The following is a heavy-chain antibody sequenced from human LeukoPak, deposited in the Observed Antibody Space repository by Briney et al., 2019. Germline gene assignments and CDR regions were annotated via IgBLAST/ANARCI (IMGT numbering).Heavy chain of an antibody. Sequence: SETLSLTCTVSGGSISSGSYYWSWIRQPAGKGLEWIGRIYTSGSTNYNPSLKSRVTIPVDASKNQFSLKLSSVTAADTAVYYCTTGRYCGGDCQYFDYWGQGTLVTVSS. V-gene: IGHV4-61*02. CDR3: TTGRYCGGDCQYFDY. CDR2: IYTSGST. CDR1: GGSISSGSYY. D-gene: IGHD2-21*02. J-gene: IGHJ4*02.